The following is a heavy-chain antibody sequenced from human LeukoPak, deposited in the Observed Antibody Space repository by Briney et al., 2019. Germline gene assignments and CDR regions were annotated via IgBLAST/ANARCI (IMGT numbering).Heavy chain of an antibody. D-gene: IGHD6-6*01. Sequence: SETLSLTCAVYGGSFSGYYWSWIRQPPGKGLEWIGEINHSGSTNYNPSLKSRVTISVDTSKNQFSLKLSSVTAADTAVYYCARGLVIAALKDWGQGTLVTVSS. J-gene: IGHJ4*02. CDR3: ARGLVIAALKD. V-gene: IGHV4-34*01. CDR1: GGSFSGYY. CDR2: INHSGST.